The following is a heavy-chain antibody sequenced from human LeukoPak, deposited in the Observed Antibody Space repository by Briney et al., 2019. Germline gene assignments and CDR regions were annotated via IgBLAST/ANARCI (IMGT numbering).Heavy chain of an antibody. CDR2: INSDESNT. CDR3: GRGGNGIDI. D-gene: IGHD2-8*01. CDR1: GFTFSHYL. Sequence: GGSLRLSCAASGFTFSHYLMHWVRQAPGKGLVWVSRINSDESNTNSYADTVKGRFIISRDNAKNTLYLQMNSLRAEDTAVYFCGRGGNGIDIWGQGTTVIVSS. V-gene: IGHV3-74*01. J-gene: IGHJ3*02.